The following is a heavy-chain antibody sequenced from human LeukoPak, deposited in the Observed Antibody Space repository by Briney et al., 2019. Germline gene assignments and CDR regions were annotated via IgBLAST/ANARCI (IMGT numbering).Heavy chain of an antibody. J-gene: IGHJ5*02. CDR2: IYYSGST. CDR3: ARGRVRFDP. V-gene: IGHV4-61*01. D-gene: IGHD3-10*01. CDR1: GGSVDSGNYY. Sequence: SETLSLTCTVSGGSVDSGNYYWSWIRQPPGKGLEWIGYIYYSGSTNYNPSLKSRVTISVDTSKNQFSLKLSSVTAADTAVYYCARGRVRFDPWGQGTLVTVSS.